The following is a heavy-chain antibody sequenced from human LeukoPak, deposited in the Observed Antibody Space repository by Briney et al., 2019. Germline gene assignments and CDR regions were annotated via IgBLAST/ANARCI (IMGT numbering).Heavy chain of an antibody. D-gene: IGHD6-13*01. J-gene: IGHJ4*02. CDR1: GFTFSSYS. CDR3: ARGSWLKYYFDY. CDR2: ISSSSSYI. Sequence: GGSPRLSCAASGFTFSSYSMNWVRQAPGKGLEWVSSISSSSSYIYYADSVKGRFTISRDNAKNSPYLQMNSLRAEDTAVCYCARGSWLKYYFDYWGQGTLVTVSS. V-gene: IGHV3-21*01.